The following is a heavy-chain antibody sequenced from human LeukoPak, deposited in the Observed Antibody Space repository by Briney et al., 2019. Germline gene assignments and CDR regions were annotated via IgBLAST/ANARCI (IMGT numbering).Heavy chain of an antibody. CDR2: IYTSGST. D-gene: IGHD6-6*01. Sequence: PSETLSLTCTVSGGSISSYYWSWIRQPAGKGLEWIGRIYTSGSTNYNPSLKSRVTMSVDTSKNQFSLKLSSVTAADTAVYYCARGNSQLARKYYFDYWGQGTLVTVSS. CDR3: ARGNSQLARKYYFDY. V-gene: IGHV4-4*07. CDR1: GGSISSYY. J-gene: IGHJ4*02.